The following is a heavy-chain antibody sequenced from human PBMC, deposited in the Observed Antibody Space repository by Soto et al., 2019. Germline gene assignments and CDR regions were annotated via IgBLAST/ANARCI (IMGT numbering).Heavy chain of an antibody. Sequence: QVQLVQSGAEVKKPGSSVKVSCTASGDTFNFYTISWVRQAPGQGLEWMGRIIPMVDMSDYAQKFRGRVKIIADKSTSAAYMELRSLRSEDTAMYYCATNYGSGSTHFDYWGQGTMVTVSS. CDR3: ATNYGSGSTHFDY. CDR2: IIPMVDMS. V-gene: IGHV1-69*02. J-gene: IGHJ4*02. CDR1: GDTFNFYT. D-gene: IGHD3-10*01.